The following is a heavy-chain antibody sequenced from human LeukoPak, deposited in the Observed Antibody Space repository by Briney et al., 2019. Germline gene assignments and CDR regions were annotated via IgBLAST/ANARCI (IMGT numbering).Heavy chain of an antibody. Sequence: SETLSLTCTVSGVSISTIGYYWGWIRQPPGKGLEWIGSIYYSGSTYYNPSLKSRVTISVDTSKNQFSLKLSSVTAADTAVYYCARGDLYSSSYVFDYWGQGTLVTVSS. J-gene: IGHJ4*02. CDR1: GVSISTIGYY. D-gene: IGHD6-6*01. CDR3: ARGDLYSSSYVFDY. V-gene: IGHV4-39*07. CDR2: IYYSGST.